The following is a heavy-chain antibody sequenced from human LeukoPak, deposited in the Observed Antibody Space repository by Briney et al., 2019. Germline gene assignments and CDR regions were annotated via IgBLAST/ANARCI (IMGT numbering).Heavy chain of an antibody. CDR1: GCTFTSYD. V-gene: IGHV1-8*01. J-gene: IGHJ4*02. Sequence: GASVKVSCKASGCTFTSYDINWVRQATGQRLEWMGWMNPNSGNTGYAQKFQGRVTMTRNTSISTAYMELSSLRSEDTAVYYCARGLKAAAGPPFFVYWGQGTLVTVSS. CDR2: MNPNSGNT. CDR3: ARGLKAAAGPPFFVY. D-gene: IGHD6-13*01.